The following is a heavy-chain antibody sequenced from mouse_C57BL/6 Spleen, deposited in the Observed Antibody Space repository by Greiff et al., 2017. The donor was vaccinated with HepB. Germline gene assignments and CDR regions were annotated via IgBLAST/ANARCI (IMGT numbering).Heavy chain of an antibody. CDR1: GYTFTDYY. CDR2: INPNNGGT. J-gene: IGHJ3*01. Sequence: EVQLQQSGPELVKPGASVKISCKASGYTFTDYYMNWVKQSHGKSLEWIGDINPNNGGTSYNQKFKGKATLTVDKSSSTAYMELRSLTSEDSAVYYCARKEAIYYDYDGGPWFAYWGQGTLVTVSA. V-gene: IGHV1-26*01. D-gene: IGHD2-4*01. CDR3: ARKEAIYYDYDGGPWFAY.